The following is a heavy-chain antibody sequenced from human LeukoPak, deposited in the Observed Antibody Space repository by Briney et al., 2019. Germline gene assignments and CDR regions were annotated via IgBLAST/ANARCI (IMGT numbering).Heavy chain of an antibody. CDR2: IIPILGIA. D-gene: IGHD5-12*01. Sequence: SVKVSCKASGGTFSSYAISWVRQAPGQGLEWMGRIIPILGIANYAQKFQGRVTITADKSTSTAYMELSSLRSEDTAVYYCARTTRTYSGSDYWAREPWSPSPQ. V-gene: IGHV1-69*04. CDR1: GGTFSSYA. CDR3: ARTTRTYSGSDY. J-gene: IGHJ4*02.